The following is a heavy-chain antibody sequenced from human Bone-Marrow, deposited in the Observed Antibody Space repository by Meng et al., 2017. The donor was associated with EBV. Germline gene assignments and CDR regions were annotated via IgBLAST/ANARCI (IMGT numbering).Heavy chain of an antibody. J-gene: IGHJ5*02. CDR1: GYTFTSYA. CDR2: INVGNGDT. V-gene: IGHV1-3*01. Sequence: QVVQSGAEVKKPGASVKVSCEASGYTFTSYAMHWVRQAPGQRLEWMGWINVGNGDTNYSQKFHGRVTITRDTSATTAYMELSSLTSEDTAVYYCARDSTGDSRRFDPWGQGTLVTVSS. D-gene: IGHD3-22*01. CDR3: ARDSTGDSRRFDP.